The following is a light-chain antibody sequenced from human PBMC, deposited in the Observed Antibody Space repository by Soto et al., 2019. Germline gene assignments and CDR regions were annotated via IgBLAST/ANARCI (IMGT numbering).Light chain of an antibody. J-gene: IGKJ2*01. Sequence: DIQMTQSPSTLSASVGDRVTITCRASQSISSWLAWYQQKPGKAPKLLIYKASSLEGGIPSRFSGSGSETEVTLTISSLQPEDFATYYCQQYNSYQYPFGQGTKLEIK. CDR3: QQYNSYQYP. CDR2: KAS. V-gene: IGKV1-5*03. CDR1: QSISSW.